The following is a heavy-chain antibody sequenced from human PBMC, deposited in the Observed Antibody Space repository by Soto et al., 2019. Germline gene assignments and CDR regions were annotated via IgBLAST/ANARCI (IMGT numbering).Heavy chain of an antibody. D-gene: IGHD3-3*01. CDR1: GFTFSSYW. V-gene: IGHV3-74*01. Sequence: HPGGSLRLSCAASGFTFSSYWMHWVRQAPGKGLVWVSRINSDGSSTSYADSVKGRFTISRDNAKNTLYLQMNSLRAEDTAVYYCARASKREILEWLHPRWWGAYYYYGMDVWGQGTTVTVSS. CDR3: ARASKREILEWLHPRWWGAYYYYGMDV. J-gene: IGHJ6*02. CDR2: INSDGSST.